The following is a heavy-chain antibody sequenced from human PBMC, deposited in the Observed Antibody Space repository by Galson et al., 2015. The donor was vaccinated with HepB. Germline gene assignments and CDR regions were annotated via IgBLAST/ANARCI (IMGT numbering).Heavy chain of an antibody. D-gene: IGHD4/OR15-4a*01. CDR2: TSGKGDAT. V-gene: IGHV3-23*01. J-gene: IGHJ4*02. CDR1: GFTFSNHA. Sequence: SLRLSCAVSGFTFSNHAMSWVRQAPGKGLEWVSGTSGKGDATYYADSVKGRFTISRDNSKDTLYLQLNSLRAEDTATYFCARDQTRVSMVLVITDWGQGTLVTVSS. CDR3: ARDQTRVSMVLVITD.